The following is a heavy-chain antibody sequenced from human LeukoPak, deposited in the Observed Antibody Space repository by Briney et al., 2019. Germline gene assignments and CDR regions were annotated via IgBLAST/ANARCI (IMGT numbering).Heavy chain of an antibody. CDR1: GFTFSNYW. CDR3: AKTYYDFWSGYGYYFDY. CDR2: IKQDGSEK. Sequence: GGSLRLSCAASGFTFSNYWMSWVRQAPGKGLEWVANIKQDGSEKYYVDSVKGRFTISRDNAKNSLYLQMNSLRADDTAVYYCAKTYYDFWSGYGYYFDYWGQGTLVTVSS. J-gene: IGHJ4*02. D-gene: IGHD3-3*01. V-gene: IGHV3-7*03.